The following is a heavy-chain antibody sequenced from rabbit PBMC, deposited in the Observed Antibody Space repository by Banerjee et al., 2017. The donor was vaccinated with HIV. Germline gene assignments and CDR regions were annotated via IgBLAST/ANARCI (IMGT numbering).Heavy chain of an antibody. CDR1: GLDFSKYD. CDR3: ARAGDSYSDWLDL. Sequence: QEQLEESGGGLVKPEDSLTLTCKASGLDFSKYDMCWVRQAPGKGLEWIASITVYDNTYYASWAKGRFTISKTSSTTVTLEMTSLTAADTATYFCARAGDSYSDWLDLRGPGTLVTVS. J-gene: IGHJ5*01. V-gene: IGHV1S45*01. D-gene: IGHD2-1*01. CDR2: ITVYDNT.